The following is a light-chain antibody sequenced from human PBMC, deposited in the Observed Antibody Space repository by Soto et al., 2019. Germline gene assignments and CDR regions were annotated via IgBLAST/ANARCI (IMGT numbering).Light chain of an antibody. CDR2: EVT. CDR3: SSYTSSSTVI. J-gene: IGLJ2*01. V-gene: IGLV2-14*01. Sequence: QSALTQPASVSGSPGQSITISCIGTSSDVGGYDYVSWYQLHPGTAPKVMIYEVTNRPSGVSIRFSGSRSGNTASLTISGLQAEDEADYYCSSYTSSSTVIFGGGTKVTVL. CDR1: SSDVGGYDY.